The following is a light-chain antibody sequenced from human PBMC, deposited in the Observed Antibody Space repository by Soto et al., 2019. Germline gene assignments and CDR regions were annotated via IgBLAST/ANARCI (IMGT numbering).Light chain of an antibody. CDR3: QQLHIYPRT. V-gene: IGKV1-9*01. CDR1: HDINRY. Sequence: DIRLTQSPSFLSASVGDRVTITCRASHDINRYLAWYQQKPGKAPKHLIYATSTLHNAVPTRFRGAGFGTELPLTISRLQSEKFATYYCQQLHIYPRTFGQGTKVEF. J-gene: IGKJ1*01. CDR2: ATS.